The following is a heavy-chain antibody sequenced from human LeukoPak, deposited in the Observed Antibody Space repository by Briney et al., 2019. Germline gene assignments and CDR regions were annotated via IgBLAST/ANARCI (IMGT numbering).Heavy chain of an antibody. J-gene: IGHJ3*02. D-gene: IGHD1-26*01. CDR2: IIPIFGTA. CDR3: ARDTLVDDAFDI. V-gene: IGHV1-69*01. CDR1: GGAFSSYA. Sequence: EASVKVSCKASGGAFSSYAISWVRQAPGQGLEWMGGIIPIFGTANHAQKFQGRVTITADESTSTAYMELSSLRSEDTAVYYCARDTLVDDAFDIWGQGTMVTVSS.